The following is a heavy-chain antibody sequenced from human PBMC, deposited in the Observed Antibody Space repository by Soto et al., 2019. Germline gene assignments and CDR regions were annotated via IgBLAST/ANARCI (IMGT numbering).Heavy chain of an antibody. CDR2: IKYDGAEK. V-gene: IGHV3-7*05. J-gene: IGHJ4*02. Sequence: GGSLRLSCAASGFTFSDYWMNWVRQTPGKGLEWVASIKYDGAEKSYVDSVKGRFTISRDNPKNSVYLQMASLRAEDTAVYYCARDGVAPGLYFDHWGQGTPVTVSS. D-gene: IGHD3-10*01. CDR1: GFTFSDYW. CDR3: ARDGVAPGLYFDH.